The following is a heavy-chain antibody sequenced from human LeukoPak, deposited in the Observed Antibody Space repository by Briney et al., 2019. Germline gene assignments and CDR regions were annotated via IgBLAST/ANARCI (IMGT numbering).Heavy chain of an antibody. V-gene: IGHV3-21*01. CDR2: ISSSSSYI. D-gene: IGHD5-12*01. Sequence: PGGSLRLSCAASGFTFSSYSMNWVRQAPGKGLEWVSSISSSSSYIYYADSVKGRFTISRDNAKNSLYLQMNSLRAEDTAVYYCARDGSGRADLAKIFDYWGQGTLVTVSS. CDR1: GFTFSSYS. J-gene: IGHJ4*02. CDR3: ARDGSGRADLAKIFDY.